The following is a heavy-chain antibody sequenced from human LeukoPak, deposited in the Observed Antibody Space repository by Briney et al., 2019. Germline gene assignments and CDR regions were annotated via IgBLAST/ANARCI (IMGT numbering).Heavy chain of an antibody. Sequence: GGSLRLSCAASGFTFSSYGMHWVRQVPGKGLEWVAVIWYDGSNKYYADSVKGRFTISRDNPKNTLYLQMNSLRAEDTAVYYCAREQYNYYDKRGSIDYWGQGTLGTVSS. CDR3: AREQYNYYDKRGSIDY. J-gene: IGHJ4*02. CDR2: IWYDGSNK. V-gene: IGHV3-33*01. D-gene: IGHD3-22*01. CDR1: GFTFSSYG.